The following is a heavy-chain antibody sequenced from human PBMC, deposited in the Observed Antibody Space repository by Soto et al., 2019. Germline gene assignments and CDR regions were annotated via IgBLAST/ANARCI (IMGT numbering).Heavy chain of an antibody. CDR1: GFTFSSSA. CDR2: VSGSGGTT. Sequence: EVQLLDSGGGLVQPGGSLRFSCAASGFTFSSSAMSWVRQAPGKGLEWVSAVSGSGGTTYYADSVRGRFTISRDNSKNTLYLQMNSLRAEDTAIYFCARCTVDTIVTSGWCHYLDPWGQGTLVTVSS. CDR3: ARCTVDTIVTSGWCHYLDP. D-gene: IGHD6-19*01. V-gene: IGHV3-23*01. J-gene: IGHJ5*02.